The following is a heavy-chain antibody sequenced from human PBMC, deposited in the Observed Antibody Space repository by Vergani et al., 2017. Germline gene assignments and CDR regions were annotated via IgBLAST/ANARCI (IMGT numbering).Heavy chain of an antibody. CDR3: PSPERSSSWYSPLYYYYGMDV. J-gene: IGHJ6*02. CDR1: GFTFSSYS. CDR2: ISSSSSYI. V-gene: IGHV3-21*01. Sequence: EVQLVESGGGLVKPGGSLRLSCAASGFTFSSYSMNWVRQAPGKGLEWVSSISSSSSYIYYADSVKGRFTISRDNAKNSLYLQMNSLRAEDTAVYYCPSPERSSSWYSPLYYYYGMDVSGQGP. D-gene: IGHD6-13*01.